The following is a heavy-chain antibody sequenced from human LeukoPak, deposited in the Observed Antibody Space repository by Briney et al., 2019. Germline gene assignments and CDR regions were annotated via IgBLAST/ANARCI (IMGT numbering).Heavy chain of an antibody. Sequence: SETLSLTCTVSGGSISSYYWSWLRQPPGKGLEWIGYIYYSGSTNYNPSLKSRVTISVDTSKNQFSLKLSSVTAADTAVYYCARRNFIAVAGSSSYYYGMDVWGQGTTVTVSS. CDR3: ARRNFIAVAGSSSYYYGMDV. D-gene: IGHD6-19*01. V-gene: IGHV4-59*08. CDR2: IYYSGST. J-gene: IGHJ6*02. CDR1: GGSISSYY.